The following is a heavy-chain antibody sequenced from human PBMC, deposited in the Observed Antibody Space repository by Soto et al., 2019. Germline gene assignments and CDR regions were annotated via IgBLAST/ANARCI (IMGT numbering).Heavy chain of an antibody. Sequence: SETLSLTCTVSGGSISSYYWSWIRQPPGKGLEWIGYIYYSGSTNYNPSLKSRVTISVDTSKNQFSLKLSSVTAADTAVYYCARALTAFRYSSSVGTFDIWGQGTMVTVSS. V-gene: IGHV4-59*01. CDR2: IYYSGST. D-gene: IGHD6-6*01. CDR3: ARALTAFRYSSSVGTFDI. J-gene: IGHJ3*02. CDR1: GGSISSYY.